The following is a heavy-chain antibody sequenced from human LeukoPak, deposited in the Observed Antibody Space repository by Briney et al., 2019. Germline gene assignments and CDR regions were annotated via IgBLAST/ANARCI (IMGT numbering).Heavy chain of an antibody. CDR1: GFTFNTYA. V-gene: IGHV3-30*02. CDR2: IRYDGSNK. J-gene: IGHJ4*02. Sequence: PGGSLRLSCAASGFTFNTYAMHWVRQAPGKGLEWVAFIRYDGSNKYYADCVKGRFTISRDNSKKTLYLQMNSLRPEDTAVYYCAKDFSVYYYDSRVLDYWGQGTLVTVSS. D-gene: IGHD3-22*01. CDR3: AKDFSVYYYDSRVLDY.